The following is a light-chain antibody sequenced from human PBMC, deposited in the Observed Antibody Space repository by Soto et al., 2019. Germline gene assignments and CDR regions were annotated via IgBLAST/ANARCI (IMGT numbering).Light chain of an antibody. CDR3: CSYAGSRTFV. J-gene: IGLJ3*02. Sequence: QSALTQPASVSGSPGQSITISCTGTRSDVGGFNFVSWYQQHPGKAPRLIIYEGSKRPSGISHRFSGSKSDNTASLTISGLRAEDEAHYHCCSYAGSRTFVFGGGTKLTVL. V-gene: IGLV2-23*01. CDR1: RSDVGGFNF. CDR2: EGS.